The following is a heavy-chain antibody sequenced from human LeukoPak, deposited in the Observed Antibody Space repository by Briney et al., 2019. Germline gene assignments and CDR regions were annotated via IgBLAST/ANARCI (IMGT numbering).Heavy chain of an antibody. CDR2: IKTDGTIT. J-gene: IGHJ4*02. V-gene: IGHV3-74*01. D-gene: IGHD5-18*01. CDR1: GSTFSSYW. CDR3: ARDGNTPVVPIQY. Sequence: GGSLTLACAASGSTFSSYWMHWVRQVPGKGLVWVSLIKTDGTITSYADSVKGRFTISRDNAKNTQYLQMNSLRAEDTAVYYCARDGNTPVVPIQYWGQGTLVTVSS.